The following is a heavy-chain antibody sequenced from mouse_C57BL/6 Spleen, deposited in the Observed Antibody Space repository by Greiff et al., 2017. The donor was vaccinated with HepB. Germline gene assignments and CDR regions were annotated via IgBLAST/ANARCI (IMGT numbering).Heavy chain of an antibody. J-gene: IGHJ1*03. CDR2: IDPSDSYT. D-gene: IGHD2-4*01. CDR1: GYTFTSYW. CDR3: ARADDYDVDWYFDV. Sequence: LQQPGAELVMPGASVKLSCKASGYTFTSYWMHWVKQRPGQGLEWIGEIDPSDSYTNYNQKFKGKSTLTVDKSSSTAYMQLSSLTSEDSAVYYCARADDYDVDWYFDVWGTGTTVTVSS. V-gene: IGHV1-69*01.